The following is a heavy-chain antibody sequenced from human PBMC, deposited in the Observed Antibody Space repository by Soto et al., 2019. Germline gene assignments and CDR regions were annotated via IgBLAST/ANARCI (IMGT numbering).Heavy chain of an antibody. J-gene: IGHJ6*02. V-gene: IGHV3-23*01. CDR2: ISGSAGVA. Sequence: AGGSLRLSCAASGFLISANAMSWVRQAPGGGLEWVSTISGSAGVAFYADSVRGRFIISRDISENTLYPHMNRLRAEDTAVYYCAREPVGDYDLGRNYYDYGMDVWGQGTTVTVSS. CDR1: GFLISANA. D-gene: IGHD4-17*01. CDR3: AREPVGDYDLGRNYYDYGMDV.